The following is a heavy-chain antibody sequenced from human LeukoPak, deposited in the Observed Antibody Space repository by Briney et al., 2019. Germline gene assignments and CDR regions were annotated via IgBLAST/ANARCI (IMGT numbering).Heavy chain of an antibody. V-gene: IGHV3-23*01. J-gene: IGHJ4*02. D-gene: IGHD2-8*02. CDR3: ATYRQVLLPFES. CDR2: IFPSGGEV. CDR1: GFTFSNYA. Sequence: SGGSLRLSCAASGFTFSNYAMSWVRQPPGKGLEWVSSIFPSGGEVHYADSVRGRFTISRDNSKSTLSLQMNSLRAQDTAIYYCATYRQVLLPFESWGQGTLVTVSS.